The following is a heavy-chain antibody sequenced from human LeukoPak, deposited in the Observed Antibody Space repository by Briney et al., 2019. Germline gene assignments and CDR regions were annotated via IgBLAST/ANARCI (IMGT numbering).Heavy chain of an antibody. CDR1: GGSLSSYY. Sequence: PSETLSLTCTVSGGSLSSYYWSWIRQPPGKGLEWIGYIYYSGSTNYNPSLKSRVTISVDTSKNQFSLKLSSVTAADTAVYYCARVGRTGYYMDIDYWGQGTLVTVSS. V-gene: IGHV4-59*01. CDR3: ARVGRTGYYMDIDY. CDR2: IYYSGST. D-gene: IGHD3/OR15-3a*01. J-gene: IGHJ4*02.